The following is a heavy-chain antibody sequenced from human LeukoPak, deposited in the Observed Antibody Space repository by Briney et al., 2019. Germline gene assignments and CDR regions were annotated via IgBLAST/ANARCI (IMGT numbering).Heavy chain of an antibody. V-gene: IGHV3-23*01. J-gene: IGHJ6*02. D-gene: IGHD3-22*01. CDR2: ISGSGDIT. CDR3: AKLLTSRYYSTLHYYGMDV. Sequence: GGSLRLSCAASGFTFSSYSMNWVRQAPGKGLEWVSGISGSGDITYYADSVQGRFTIPRDNSKNTLSLQVNSLRVEDTAVYFCAKLLTSRYYSTLHYYGMDVWGQGTTVTVSS. CDR1: GFTFSSYS.